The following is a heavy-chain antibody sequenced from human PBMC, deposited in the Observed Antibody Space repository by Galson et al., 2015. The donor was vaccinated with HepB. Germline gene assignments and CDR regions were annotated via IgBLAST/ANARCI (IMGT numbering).Heavy chain of an antibody. J-gene: IGHJ4*02. D-gene: IGHD1-26*01. CDR3: VRDLTIVGHYAGF. Sequence: SVKVSCKASGYSFTNYGINWVRQAPGQGLEWMGWINTYNGDTKSAQRVQDRVTLTTDTSATTVYLELRSLRSDDTAVYYCVRDLTIVGHYAGFWGQGTLVTVSS. V-gene: IGHV1-18*01. CDR1: GYSFTNYG. CDR2: INTYNGDT.